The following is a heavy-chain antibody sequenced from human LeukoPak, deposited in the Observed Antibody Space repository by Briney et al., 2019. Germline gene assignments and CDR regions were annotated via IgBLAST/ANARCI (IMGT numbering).Heavy chain of an antibody. CDR3: ARGNGRYDY. CDR2: IKEDGSEK. J-gene: IGHJ4*02. Sequence: GGSLRLSCATSGFIFSNYWMTWVPQAPGKGLEFVANIKEDGSEKYYVDSVKGRFTISKDNARNSLYLYMNSMSADDTAVYYGARGNGRYDYWGQGTLVTVSS. CDR1: GFIFSNYW. D-gene: IGHD2-8*01. V-gene: IGHV3-7*02.